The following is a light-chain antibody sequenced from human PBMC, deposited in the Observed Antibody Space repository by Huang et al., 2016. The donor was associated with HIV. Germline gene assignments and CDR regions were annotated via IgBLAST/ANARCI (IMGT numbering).Light chain of an antibody. Sequence: DIQMTKSPSSLSASVGERVTITCQASQDIRNNLNWYKQKLGKAPKLLIYDASNLETGVPSRFSGSGSGTNFTVTISSLQPDDFATYYCQQYDNLPITFGQGTRLEMK. V-gene: IGKV1-33*01. J-gene: IGKJ5*01. CDR2: DAS. CDR1: QDIRNN. CDR3: QQYDNLPIT.